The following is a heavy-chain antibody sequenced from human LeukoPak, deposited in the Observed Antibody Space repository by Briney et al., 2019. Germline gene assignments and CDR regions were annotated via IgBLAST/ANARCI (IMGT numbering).Heavy chain of an antibody. CDR3: ARRRYSSSSRYYFDY. CDR1: GGSISSFY. J-gene: IGHJ4*02. Sequence: PSETLSLTCTVSGGSISSFYWSWIRQPPGKGLEWIGYIYYSGSTNYNPSLKSRVTISVDTSKNQFSLKLNSVTAADTAVYYCARRRYSSSSRYYFDYWGQGTLVTVSS. CDR2: IYYSGST. V-gene: IGHV4-59*12. D-gene: IGHD6-6*01.